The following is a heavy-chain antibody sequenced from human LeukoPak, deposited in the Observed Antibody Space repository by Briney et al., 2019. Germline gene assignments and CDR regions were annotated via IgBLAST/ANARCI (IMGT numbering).Heavy chain of an antibody. CDR2: ISAYNGNT. J-gene: IGHJ4*02. CDR1: GYTFTSYG. D-gene: IGHD2-21*02. CDR3: ARSSIVVVTAHSFDY. Sequence: ASVKVSCKASGYTFTSYGISWVRQAPGQGLEWMGWISAYNGNTNYAQKLQGRVTMTTDTSTSTAYRELRSLRSDDTAVYYCARSSIVVVTAHSFDYWGQGTLVTVSS. V-gene: IGHV1-18*01.